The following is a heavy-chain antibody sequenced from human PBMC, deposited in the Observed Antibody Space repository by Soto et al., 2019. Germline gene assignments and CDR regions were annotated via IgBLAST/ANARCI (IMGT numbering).Heavy chain of an antibody. J-gene: IGHJ6*02. D-gene: IGHD4-17*01. Sequence: QLQLQESGPGLVKPSETLSLTCTVSGGSISSSSYYWGWLRQPPGNGLEWIGSIYYSGSTYYNPSLKSRVTISVDTSTIQVSLKLSSVTAAATAVYYCRVWDGDASFYYYYGMDVWGQGNTVTVSS. V-gene: IGHV4-39*01. CDR2: IYYSGST. CDR3: RVWDGDASFYYYYGMDV. CDR1: GGSISSSSYY.